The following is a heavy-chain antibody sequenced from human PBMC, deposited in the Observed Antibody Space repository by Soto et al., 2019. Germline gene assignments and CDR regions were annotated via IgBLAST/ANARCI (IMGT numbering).Heavy chain of an antibody. D-gene: IGHD2-2*01. V-gene: IGHV3-9*01. CDR3: AKDKGPRNCSTRNCFWVALGMDV. CDR2: ISWNSDTI. J-gene: IGHJ6*02. CDR1: GFTFDDYA. Sequence: PGGSLRLSFAASGFTFDDYAMHWVRQAPGKGLEWVSGISWNSDTIGYADSVRGRFTISRDNAENSLYLQMNSLGAEDTALYYCAKDKGPRNCSTRNCFWVALGMDVWGQGTTVTVSS.